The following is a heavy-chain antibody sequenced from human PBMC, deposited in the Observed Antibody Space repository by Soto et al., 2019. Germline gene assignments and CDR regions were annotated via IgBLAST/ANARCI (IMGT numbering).Heavy chain of an antibody. CDR1: GGSFSDYA. J-gene: IGHJ4*02. D-gene: IGHD2-15*01. Sequence: QVQLVQSGAEVKKPGSSVKISCKAFGGSFSDYAISWVRQAPGQGLEWMGGIIPIFGTPNYAQKFQDRVTFTAHESTNTAYMELSRQTSEDTAVYYCARDRAPRGWSYLDLWGQGTQVTVSS. CDR2: IIPIFGTP. V-gene: IGHV1-69*01. CDR3: ARDRAPRGWSYLDL.